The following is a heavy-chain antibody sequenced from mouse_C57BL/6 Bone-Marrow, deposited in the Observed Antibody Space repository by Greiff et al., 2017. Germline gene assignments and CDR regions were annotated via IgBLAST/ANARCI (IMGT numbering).Heavy chain of an antibody. Sequence: LVESGAELARPGASVKLSCKASGYTFTSYGISWVKQRTGQGLEWIGEIYPRSGNTYYNEKFKGKATLTADKYSSTAYMELRSLTSEDSAVYFCARLLADYFDYWGQGTTLTVSS. CDR2: IYPRSGNT. CDR1: GYTFTSYG. V-gene: IGHV1-81*01. CDR3: ARLLADYFDY. J-gene: IGHJ2*01.